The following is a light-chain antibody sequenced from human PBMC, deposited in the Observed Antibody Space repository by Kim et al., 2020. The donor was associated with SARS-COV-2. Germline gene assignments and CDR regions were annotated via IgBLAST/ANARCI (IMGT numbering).Light chain of an antibody. CDR2: SAS. CDR1: QGIRND. CDR3: LQDYNYPYT. V-gene: IGKV1-6*01. J-gene: IGKJ2*01. Sequence: STSVGDTVTFTCRASQGIRNDLGWYQQKPGKAPKLLIYSASSLQSGVPSRFSGSGSGTDFTLTISSLQPEDFATYYCLQDYNYPYTFGQGTKLEI.